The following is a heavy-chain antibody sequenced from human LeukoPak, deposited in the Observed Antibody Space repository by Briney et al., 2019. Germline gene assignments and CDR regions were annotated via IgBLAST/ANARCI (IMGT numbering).Heavy chain of an antibody. CDR3: ARGLGCSSTSCPPNWFDP. CDR1: GGTFSSYA. D-gene: IGHD2-2*01. CDR2: IIPIFGTA. Sequence: SVKVSCKASGGTFSSYAISWVRQAPGQGLEWMGGIIPIFGTANYAKKFQGRVTITADESTSTAYMELSSLRSEDTAVYYCARGLGCSSTSCPPNWFDPWGQGTLVTVSS. J-gene: IGHJ5*02. V-gene: IGHV1-69*13.